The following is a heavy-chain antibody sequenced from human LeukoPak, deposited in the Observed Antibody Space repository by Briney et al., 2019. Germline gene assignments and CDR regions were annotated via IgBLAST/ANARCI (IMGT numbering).Heavy chain of an antibody. CDR1: GYTFTSYG. D-gene: IGHD1-7*01. CDR2: INPSGGST. V-gene: IGHV1-46*01. Sequence: GASVKVSCKASGYTFTSYGISWVRQAPGQGLEWMGIINPSGGSTSYAQKFQGRVTMTRDMSTSTVYMELSSLRSEDTAVYYCARVSDWNYPGGFDYWGQGTLVTVSS. CDR3: ARVSDWNYPGGFDY. J-gene: IGHJ4*02.